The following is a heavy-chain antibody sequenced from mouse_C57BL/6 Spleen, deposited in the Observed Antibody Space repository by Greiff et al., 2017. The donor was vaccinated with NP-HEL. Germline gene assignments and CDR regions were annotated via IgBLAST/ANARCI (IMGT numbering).Heavy chain of an antibody. D-gene: IGHD2-5*01. Sequence: EVQLVESGGGLVKPGGSLKLSCAASGFTFSDYGMHWVRQAPEKGLEWVAYISSGSSTIYYADTVKGRFTISRDNAKNTLFLQMTSLRSEDTAMYYCAREELYYSNSFDYWGQGTTLTVSS. CDR3: AREELYYSNSFDY. CDR2: ISSGSSTI. V-gene: IGHV5-17*01. CDR1: GFTFSDYG. J-gene: IGHJ2*01.